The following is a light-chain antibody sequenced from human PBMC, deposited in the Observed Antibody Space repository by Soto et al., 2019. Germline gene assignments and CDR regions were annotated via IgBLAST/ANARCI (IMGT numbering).Light chain of an antibody. CDR3: QGGDRCRDHQG. V-gene: IGLV3-21*02. CDR1: NIGSKS. Sequence: SYELTQPPSVSVAPGQTARITCGGNNIGSKSVHWYQQKPGQAPVLVVYDDSDRPSGIPERFSGSNSGNTATLTISRVEAGEEAEYYCQGGDRCRDHQGIGGGTKLTVL. CDR2: DDS. J-gene: IGLJ2*01.